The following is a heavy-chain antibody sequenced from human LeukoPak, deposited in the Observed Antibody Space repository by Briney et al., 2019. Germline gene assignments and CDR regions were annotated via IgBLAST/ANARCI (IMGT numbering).Heavy chain of an antibody. D-gene: IGHD2-8*02. Sequence: GGSLRLSCAASGFTFSNHDMSWVRQAPGKGLEWVAGISGGGGSTHNADSVKGRFTISRDNSKNTLFLQMNSLRAEDTAVYYCAKEGVASGPWGQGTLVTVSS. J-gene: IGHJ5*02. CDR1: GFTFSNHD. CDR3: AKEGVASGP. CDR2: ISGGGGST. V-gene: IGHV3-23*01.